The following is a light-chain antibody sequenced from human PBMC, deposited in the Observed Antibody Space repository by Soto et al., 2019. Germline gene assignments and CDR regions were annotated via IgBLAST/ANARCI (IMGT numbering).Light chain of an antibody. Sequence: EIVLIQSPATLSVSPGERATLSCRASQSVSSNLAWYQQNPGQAPRLLIFDASNRATGIPARFSGSGSGTDFILTISSLEPDDFAVYYCQQHSNWPLTFGGGTKVDIK. J-gene: IGKJ4*01. CDR3: QQHSNWPLT. CDR2: DAS. CDR1: QSVSSN. V-gene: IGKV3-11*01.